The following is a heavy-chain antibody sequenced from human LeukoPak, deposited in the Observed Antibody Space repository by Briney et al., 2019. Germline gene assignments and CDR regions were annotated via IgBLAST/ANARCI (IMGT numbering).Heavy chain of an antibody. J-gene: IGHJ4*02. Sequence: GGSLRLSCAASGFTFSSYSMNWVRQAPGKGLEWVSSISSSSSYIYYADSVKGRFTISRDNAKNSLYLQMNSLRAEDTAVYYCAKDRVGYDPHKDWGQGTLVTVSS. V-gene: IGHV3-21*04. CDR3: AKDRVGYDPHKD. CDR1: GFTFSSYS. D-gene: IGHD1-26*01. CDR2: ISSSSSYI.